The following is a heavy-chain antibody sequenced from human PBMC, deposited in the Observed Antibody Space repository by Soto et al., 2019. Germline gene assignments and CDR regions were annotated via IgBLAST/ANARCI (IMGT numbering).Heavy chain of an antibody. CDR1: GFTFSNYA. V-gene: IGHV3-23*01. Sequence: PGGSMRLSCAASGFTFSNYAMSWVRQAPGKGLEWVSVIGDSGGSYYADSVKGWFTISRDNSKNTLYLQMNSLRAEDTAVYYCAKQYDSSGYYEIEYWGQGTQVTVSS. J-gene: IGHJ4*02. CDR3: AKQYDSSGYYEIEY. D-gene: IGHD3-22*01. CDR2: IGDSGGS.